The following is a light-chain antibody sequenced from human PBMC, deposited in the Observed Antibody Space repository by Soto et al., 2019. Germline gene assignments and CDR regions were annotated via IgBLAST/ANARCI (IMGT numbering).Light chain of an antibody. CDR1: QSVSSSY. Sequence: EIVLTQSPATMSLSPGERATLSCRASQSVSSSYLAWYQQKPGQAPRLLIYGASSRATGIPDRFSGSGSGTDFTLTISSLQPEDFATYYCQQANSFPHTFGQGTKVDI. CDR3: QQANSFPHT. V-gene: IGKV3D-20*02. CDR2: GAS. J-gene: IGKJ1*01.